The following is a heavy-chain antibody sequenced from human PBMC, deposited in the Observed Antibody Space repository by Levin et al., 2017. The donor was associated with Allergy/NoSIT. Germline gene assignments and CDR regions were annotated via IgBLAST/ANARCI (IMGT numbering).Heavy chain of an antibody. D-gene: IGHD6-19*01. Sequence: GGSLRLSCAASGFTFSSYWMSWVRQAPGKGLEWVANIKQDGSEKYYVDSVKGRFTISRDNAKNSLYLQMNSLRAEDTAMYYCARDWDSSGWDYFDYWGQGTLVTVSS. J-gene: IGHJ4*02. CDR1: GFTFSSYW. CDR2: IKQDGSEK. V-gene: IGHV3-7*04. CDR3: ARDWDSSGWDYFDY.